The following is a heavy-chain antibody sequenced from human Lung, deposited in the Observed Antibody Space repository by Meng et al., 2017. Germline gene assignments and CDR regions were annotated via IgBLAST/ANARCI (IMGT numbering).Heavy chain of an antibody. Sequence: QRHLKPVGAGLLRPSENRSLTCSVYGGSISGSYWSWIRQSPAKGLEWIGKINHGGSTNYNPSLESRVTISVDTPKNQFSLRLTPMTVADTAVYYCARERHSTIIRGVIDFWGQGALVTVSS. D-gene: IGHD3-10*01. CDR1: GGSISGSY. CDR3: ARERHSTIIRGVIDF. V-gene: IGHV4-34*01. CDR2: INHGGST. J-gene: IGHJ4*02.